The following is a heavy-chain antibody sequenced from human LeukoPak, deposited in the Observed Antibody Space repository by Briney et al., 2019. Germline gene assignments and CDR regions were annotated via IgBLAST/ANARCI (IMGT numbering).Heavy chain of an antibody. CDR3: ARSLLWFGELSDAFDI. V-gene: IGHV4-39*01. CDR1: GGSISSSSYY. Sequence: LETLSLTCTVSGGSISSSSYYWGWIRQPPGKGLEWIGSIYYSGSTYYNPSLKSRVTISVDTSKNQSSLKLSSVTAADTAVYYCARSLLWFGELSDAFDIWGQGTMVTVSS. J-gene: IGHJ3*02. CDR2: IYYSGST. D-gene: IGHD3-10*01.